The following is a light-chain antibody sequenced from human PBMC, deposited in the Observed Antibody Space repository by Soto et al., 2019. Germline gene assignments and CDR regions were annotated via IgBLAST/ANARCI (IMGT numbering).Light chain of an antibody. CDR1: QIISSY. J-gene: IGKJ1*01. CDR2: AAS. Sequence: DIQMTQSPSSLSASLGDRVTITCRASQIISSYLNWYQQKPVKTPKLLIYAASILQSGVPSRFSGSGSGTEFTLTISSLRPEDFATYYCQQSYSTPWTFGHGIKVDIK. V-gene: IGKV1-39*01. CDR3: QQSYSTPWT.